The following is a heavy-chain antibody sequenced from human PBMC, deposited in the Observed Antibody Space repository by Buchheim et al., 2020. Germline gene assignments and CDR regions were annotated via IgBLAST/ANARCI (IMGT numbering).Heavy chain of an antibody. CDR1: GFTFSSYW. CDR3: ARAETIAARRLWFDT. J-gene: IGHJ5*02. V-gene: IGHV3-7*04. Sequence: EVQLVESGGGLVQPGGSLRLSCAASGFTFSSYWMSWVRQAPGKGLEWVANIKQGGSEKYYVDSVKGRFTISRDNAKNSLYLQMNSLRAEEAAVYYCARAETIAARRLWFDTWGQGT. CDR2: IKQGGSEK. D-gene: IGHD6-6*01.